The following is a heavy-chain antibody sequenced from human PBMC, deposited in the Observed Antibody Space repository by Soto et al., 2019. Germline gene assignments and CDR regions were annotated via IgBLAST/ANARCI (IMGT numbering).Heavy chain of an antibody. V-gene: IGHV3-30-3*01. CDR1: GFTFSSYA. J-gene: IGHJ6*02. CDR3: ARDQPSGYSGYGLNYYYYGMDV. Sequence: GGSLRLSCAASGFTFSSYAMHWVRQAPGKGLEWVAVISYDGSNKYYADSVKGRFTISRDNSKNTLYLQMNSLRAEDTAVYYCARDQPSGYSGYGLNYYYYGMDVWGQGTTVTVSS. D-gene: IGHD5-12*01. CDR2: ISYDGSNK.